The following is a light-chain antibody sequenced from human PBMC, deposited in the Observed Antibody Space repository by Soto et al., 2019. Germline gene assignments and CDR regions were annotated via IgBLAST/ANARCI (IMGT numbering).Light chain of an antibody. CDR3: QQYNNWPRT. J-gene: IGKJ1*01. V-gene: IGKV3-20*01. Sequence: IVLTQSPGTLSLSAGERATLSWMASQSVSSSYLAWYKQTPGQALRLFSYGASSRATGIPDRFSGSGSGTEFTLTISSLKSEDFALYYCQQYNNWPRTFGQGTKVDIK. CDR2: GAS. CDR1: QSVSSSY.